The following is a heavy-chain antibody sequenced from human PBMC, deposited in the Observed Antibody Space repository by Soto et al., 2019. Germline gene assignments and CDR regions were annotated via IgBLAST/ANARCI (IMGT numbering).Heavy chain of an antibody. Sequence: QVQLQESGPGLVKPSQTLSLTCTVSGGSISSGGYYWSWIRQPPGKCLEWIGYIYCRGSTYYNPSLKSRVTISVDTSKNQFSLKLSSVTAADTAVYYCARGVDDSSGSPFDYWGQGTLVTVSS. CDR2: IYCRGST. V-gene: IGHV4-31*03. CDR3: ARGVDDSSGSPFDY. J-gene: IGHJ4*02. D-gene: IGHD3-22*01. CDR1: GGSISSGGYY.